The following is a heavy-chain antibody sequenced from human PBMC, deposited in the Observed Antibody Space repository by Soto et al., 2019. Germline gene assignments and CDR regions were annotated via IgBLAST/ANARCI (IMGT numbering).Heavy chain of an antibody. CDR3: ARLYWVANWRHPSLDY. J-gene: IGHJ4*02. CDR1: GGSISSYY. D-gene: IGHD7-27*01. V-gene: IGHV4-59*01. Sequence: PSETLSLTCTVSGGSISSYYWSWIRQPPGKGLEWIGYIYYSGSTNYNPSLKSRVTISVDTSKNQFSLKLSSVTAADTAVYYCARLYWVANWRHPSLDYWGQGTLVTVSS. CDR2: IYYSGST.